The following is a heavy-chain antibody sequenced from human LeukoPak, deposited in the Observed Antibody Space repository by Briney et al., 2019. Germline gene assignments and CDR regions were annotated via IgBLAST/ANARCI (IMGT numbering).Heavy chain of an antibody. CDR2: ISGSGGST. Sequence: GGSLRLSCAASGFTFSSYAMSWVRQDPGKGLEWVSAISGSGGSTYYADSVKGRFTISRDNSKNTLYLQMNSLRAEDTAVYYCAKDAGRGYCSGGSCYSNYWGQGTLVTVSS. CDR1: GFTFSSYA. D-gene: IGHD2-15*01. V-gene: IGHV3-23*01. CDR3: AKDAGRGYCSGGSCYSNY. J-gene: IGHJ4*03.